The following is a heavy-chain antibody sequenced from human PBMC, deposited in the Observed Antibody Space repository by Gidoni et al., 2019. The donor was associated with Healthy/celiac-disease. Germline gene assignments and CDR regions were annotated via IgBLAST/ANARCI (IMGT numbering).Heavy chain of an antibody. CDR1: GFTFSSYS. V-gene: IGHV3-48*02. CDR2: ISISSSPI. J-gene: IGHJ4*02. CDR3: ASTLYSYGQN. D-gene: IGHD5-18*01. Sequence: EVQLVESGGGLVQPGGSLRISCAASGFTFSSYSMNWVRPAPGKGLEWFSSISISSSPIYYADSVKGRFTISRDNAKNSLYLQMNSLRDEDTAVYYCASTLYSYGQNWGQGTLVTVSS.